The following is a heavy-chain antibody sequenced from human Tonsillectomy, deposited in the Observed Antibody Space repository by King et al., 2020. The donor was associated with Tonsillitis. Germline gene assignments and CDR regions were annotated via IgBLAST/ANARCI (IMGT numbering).Heavy chain of an antibody. CDR2: IIPIFGTA. CDR3: ASADYYDSSGYQRWFDP. Sequence: QVQLVQSGAEVKKPGSSVKVSCKASGGTFSSYAISWVRQAPGQGLEWVGGIIPIFGTANYAQKCQGRVTITADESTSTAYMELSSLRSEDTAVYYCASADYYDSSGYQRWFDPWGQGTLVTVSS. D-gene: IGHD3-22*01. V-gene: IGHV1-69*01. J-gene: IGHJ5*02. CDR1: GGTFSSYA.